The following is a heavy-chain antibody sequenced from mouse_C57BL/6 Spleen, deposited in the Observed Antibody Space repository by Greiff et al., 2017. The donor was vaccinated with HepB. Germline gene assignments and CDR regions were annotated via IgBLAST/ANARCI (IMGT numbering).Heavy chain of an antibody. J-gene: IGHJ3*01. D-gene: IGHD2-5*01. V-gene: IGHV1-47*01. CDR1: GYTFTTYP. CDR2: FHPYNDDT. Sequence: QVQLQQSGAELVKPGASVKMSCKASGYTFTTYPIEWMKQNHGKSLEWIGNFHPYNDDTKYNEKFKGKATLNVEKSSSTVYLELSRLTSDDSAVYYCARRGYSNYVWFAYWGQGTLVTVSA. CDR3: ARRGYSNYVWFAY.